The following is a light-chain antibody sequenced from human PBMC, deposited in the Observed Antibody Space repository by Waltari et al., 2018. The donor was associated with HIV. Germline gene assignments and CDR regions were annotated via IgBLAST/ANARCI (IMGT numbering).Light chain of an antibody. CDR2: EVS. J-gene: IGLJ2*01. CDR3: SSYTSSSTVV. CDR1: SRDVGGYNF. V-gene: IGLV2-14*01. Sequence: QSALTQPASVSGSPGQSITISCTGTSRDVGGYNFVSWYQQHPGKAPKLMIYEVSNRPSGVSKRFSGSKSGNTASLTISGLQAEDEADYSCSSYTSSSTVVFGGGTKLTVL.